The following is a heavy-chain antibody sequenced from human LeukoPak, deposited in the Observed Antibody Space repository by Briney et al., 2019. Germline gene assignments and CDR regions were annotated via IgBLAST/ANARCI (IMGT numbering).Heavy chain of an antibody. CDR1: GFTFSSHA. V-gene: IGHV3-30-3*01. J-gene: IGHJ6*02. D-gene: IGHD3-10*01. CDR2: ISYDGSNK. Sequence: GGSLRLSCAASGFTFSSHAMHWVRQAPGKGLEWVAVISYDGSNKYYADSVKGRFTISRDNSKNTLYLQMNSLRPEDTAVHYCARGVVPLGALLSRSPYGMDVWGQGTTVTVSS. CDR3: ARGVVPLGALLSRSPYGMDV.